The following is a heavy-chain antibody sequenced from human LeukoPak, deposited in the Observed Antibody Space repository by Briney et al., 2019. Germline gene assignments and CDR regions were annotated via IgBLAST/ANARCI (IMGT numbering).Heavy chain of an antibody. V-gene: IGHV3-7*04. J-gene: IGHJ4*02. CDR2: IHPEGNEK. CDR3: ARGDAFSGDH. Sequence: GGSLRLSCAVSGFTFTNLWMSWVRQAPGRGLEWVANIHPEGNEKYHVESVKGRFTISRDNSNNLLFLQMNGLRVEDTAVYYCARGDAFSGDHWGQGTLVTVSS. CDR1: GFTFTNLW.